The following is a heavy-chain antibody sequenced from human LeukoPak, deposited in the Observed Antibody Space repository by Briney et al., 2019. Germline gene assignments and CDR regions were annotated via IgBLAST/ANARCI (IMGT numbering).Heavy chain of an antibody. J-gene: IGHJ4*02. V-gene: IGHV3-23*01. D-gene: IGHD5-18*01. CDR3: ARDSGYSYADDY. Sequence: GGSLRLSCAASGFTFSIYAMSWVRQAPGKGLEWVSAINGGGGSTFYADSVKGRFTISRDNAKDSLYLQMSSLRDEDTAVYYCARDSGYSYADDYWGQGTLVTVSS. CDR2: INGGGGST. CDR1: GFTFSIYA.